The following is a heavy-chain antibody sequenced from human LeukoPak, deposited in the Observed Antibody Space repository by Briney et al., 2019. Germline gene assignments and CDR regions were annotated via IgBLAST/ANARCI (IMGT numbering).Heavy chain of an antibody. V-gene: IGHV4-59*12. J-gene: IGHJ6*03. CDR2: IYYSGST. D-gene: IGHD3-10*01. CDR1: GGSISSYY. CDR3: ARDEVRGVNYYYYYMDV. Sequence: SETLSLTCTVSGGSISSYYWSWIRQPPGKGLEWIGYIYYSGSTNYNPSLKSRVTISVDTSKNQFSLKLSSVTAADTAVYYCARDEVRGVNYYYYYMDVWGKGTTVTVSS.